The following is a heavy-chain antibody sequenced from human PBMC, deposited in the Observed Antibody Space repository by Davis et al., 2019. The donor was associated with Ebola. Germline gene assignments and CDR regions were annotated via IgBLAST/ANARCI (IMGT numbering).Heavy chain of an antibody. D-gene: IGHD2-15*01. CDR3: ARERVTCCGGSGYYSGLDV. Sequence: GESLKISCAASGFVFSSYVMSWVRRAPGKGLEWVSTLGTSADTYYADSVKGRFTISRDNATNSLFIQIDSLGAEDTAVYYCARERVTCCGGSGYYSGLDVWGQGTTVTVSS. CDR2: LGTSADT. V-gene: IGHV3-23*01. CDR1: GFVFSSYV. J-gene: IGHJ6*02.